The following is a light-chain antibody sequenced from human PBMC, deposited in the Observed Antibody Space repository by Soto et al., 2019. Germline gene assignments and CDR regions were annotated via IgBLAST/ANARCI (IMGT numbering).Light chain of an antibody. CDR3: QQYNSYPIT. CDR1: QSISSN. Sequence: DIQMTQSPSSLFASVGDRVTITCRASQSISSNLNWYQQRPGKAPKLLIYAASSLQSGVPSTFSGSGSGTDFTLTISSLQPEDFATYYCQQYNSYPITFGQGTRLEIK. V-gene: IGKV1-39*01. J-gene: IGKJ5*01. CDR2: AAS.